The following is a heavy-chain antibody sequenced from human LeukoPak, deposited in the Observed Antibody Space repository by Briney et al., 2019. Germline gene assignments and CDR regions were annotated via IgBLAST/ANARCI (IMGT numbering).Heavy chain of an antibody. CDR1: GFTFSSYA. V-gene: IGHV3-23*01. CDR2: ISGSGGST. J-gene: IGHJ4*02. D-gene: IGHD3-3*01. Sequence: GGSLRLSCAASGFTFSSYAMSWVRQAPGKGLEWVSAISGSGGSTYHADSVKGRFTISRDNSKNTLYLQMNSLRAEDTAVYYCAKPYYDFWSGWDWGQGTLVTVSS. CDR3: AKPYYDFWSGWD.